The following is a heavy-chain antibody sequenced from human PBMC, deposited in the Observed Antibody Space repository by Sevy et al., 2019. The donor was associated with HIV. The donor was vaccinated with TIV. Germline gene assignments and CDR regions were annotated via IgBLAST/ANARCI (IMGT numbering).Heavy chain of an antibody. CDR1: GFTFSSYW. CDR3: ARYSHEGVLRFLERNWYFDL. J-gene: IGHJ2*01. CDR2: IKQDGSEK. V-gene: IGHV3-7*03. Sequence: GGSLRLSCAASGFTFSSYWMSWVRQAPGKGLEWVANIKQDGSEKYYVDSVKGRFTISRDNAKNSLYLQMNSLRAEDTAVYYCARYSHEGVLRFLERNWYFDLWGRGTLVTVSS. D-gene: IGHD3-3*01.